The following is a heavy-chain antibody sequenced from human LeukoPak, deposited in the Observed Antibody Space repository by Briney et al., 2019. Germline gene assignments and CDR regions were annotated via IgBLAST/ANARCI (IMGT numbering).Heavy chain of an antibody. D-gene: IGHD4-17*01. CDR2: ISIGGDTT. Sequence: PGGSLRLSCAASGFTFSSHGMCWVRQAPGRGLEWVSSISIGGDTTYSDSVKGRFTISRDNSKNTLYLQLDSLRAEDTAIYYCVKEIRPNGCWGQGTLVTVSS. V-gene: IGHV3-23*01. CDR1: GFTFSSHG. CDR3: VKEIRPNGC. J-gene: IGHJ4*02.